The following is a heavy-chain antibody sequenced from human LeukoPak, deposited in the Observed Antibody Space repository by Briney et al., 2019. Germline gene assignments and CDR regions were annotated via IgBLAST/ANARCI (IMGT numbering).Heavy chain of an antibody. V-gene: IGHV4-59*01. CDR1: GGSISSYY. CDR3: ARVGQRKPRGYYDILTGYYKSWFDP. J-gene: IGHJ5*02. CDR2: IYYSGST. Sequence: SETLSLTCTVSGGSISSYYWSWIRQPPGKGLEWIGYIYYSGSTNYNPSLKSRVTISVDTSKNQFSLKLSSVTAADTAVYYCARVGQRKPRGYYDILTGYYKSWFDPWGQGTLVTVSS. D-gene: IGHD3-9*01.